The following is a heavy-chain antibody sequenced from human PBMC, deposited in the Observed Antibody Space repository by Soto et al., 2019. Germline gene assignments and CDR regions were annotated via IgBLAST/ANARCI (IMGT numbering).Heavy chain of an antibody. D-gene: IGHD4-17*01. Sequence: QVQLVQSGAEVKKPGASVKVSCKPSGYTFTSYPISWVRQAPGQGLEWMGWINTYNGNTNYAQNLQGRVTMTTDTSTRKVYMDLRSLRSDDTAVYYCARGYLYGDYPWGHWGQGILLTVSS. V-gene: IGHV1-18*01. J-gene: IGHJ4*02. CDR2: INTYNGNT. CDR3: ARGYLYGDYPWGH. CDR1: GYTFTSYP.